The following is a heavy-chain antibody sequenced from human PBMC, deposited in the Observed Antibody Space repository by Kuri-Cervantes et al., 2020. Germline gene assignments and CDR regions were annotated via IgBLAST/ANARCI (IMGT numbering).Heavy chain of an antibody. CDR1: GGSISSSSYY. Sequence: SETLSLTCTVSGGSISSSSYYWDWIRQPPGKGLEWIGSIYYSGSTYYNPSLKSRVTISVDTSKNQFSLRLTSVTATDTAVYYCARVMRYYHSSGSYSYDAFDIWGQGTMVTVSS. CDR3: ARVMRYYHSSGSYSYDAFDI. V-gene: IGHV4-39*07. CDR2: IYYSGST. J-gene: IGHJ3*02. D-gene: IGHD3-22*01.